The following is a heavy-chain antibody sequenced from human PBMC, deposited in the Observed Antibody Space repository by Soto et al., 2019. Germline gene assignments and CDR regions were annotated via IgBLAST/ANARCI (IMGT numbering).Heavy chain of an antibody. V-gene: IGHV4-59*01. J-gene: IGHJ4*02. CDR2: IYYIGST. Sequence: SETLSLTCTVSGGSISSYYWSWIRQPPGKGLEWIGYIYYIGSTNYNPSLKSRVTISVDTSKNQFSLKLSSVTAADTAVYYCARDKGNYYDSSGSFDYWGQGTLVTVSS. CDR1: GGSISSYY. CDR3: ARDKGNYYDSSGSFDY. D-gene: IGHD3-22*01.